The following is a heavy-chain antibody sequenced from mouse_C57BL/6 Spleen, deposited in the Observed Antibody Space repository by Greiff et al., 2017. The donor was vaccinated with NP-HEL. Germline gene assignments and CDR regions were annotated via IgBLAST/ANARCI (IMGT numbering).Heavy chain of an antibody. Sequence: EVKLVESEGGLVQPGSSMKLSCTASGFTFSDYYMAWVRQVPEKGLEWVANINYDGSSTYYLDSLKSRFIISRDNAKNILYLQMSSLKSEDTATYYCARGGSYDYDVDWYFDVWGTGTTVTVSS. CDR2: INYDGSST. J-gene: IGHJ1*03. D-gene: IGHD2-4*01. CDR3: ARGGSYDYDVDWYFDV. CDR1: GFTFSDYY. V-gene: IGHV5-16*01.